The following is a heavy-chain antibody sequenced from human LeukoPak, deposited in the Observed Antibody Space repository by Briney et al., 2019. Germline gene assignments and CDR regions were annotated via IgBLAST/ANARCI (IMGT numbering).Heavy chain of an antibody. CDR1: GFTFSSHW. D-gene: IGHD6-6*01. Sequence: PGGSLRLSCAASGFTFSSHWMSWVRQAPGKGLEWVANIKQDGSEKYYVDSVKGRFTISRDNAKNSLYLQLNSLRAEDTALYYCVGTIASRGSEYWGQGALVTVSS. J-gene: IGHJ4*02. V-gene: IGHV3-7*03. CDR2: IKQDGSEK. CDR3: VGTIASRGSEY.